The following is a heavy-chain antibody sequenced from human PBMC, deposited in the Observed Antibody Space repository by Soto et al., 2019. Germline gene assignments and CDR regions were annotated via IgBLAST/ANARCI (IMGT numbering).Heavy chain of an antibody. J-gene: IGHJ6*02. CDR3: ARVSYYDTSGPDPYYYYGMDV. V-gene: IGHV4-30-4*01. CDR1: GGSISSGDYY. D-gene: IGHD3-22*01. Sequence: PSETLSLTCTVSGGSISSGDYYWSWLRQPPGKGLEWIGYIYYSGSTYYNPSLKSRVTISVDTSKNQFSLKLSSVTAADTAVYYCARVSYYDTSGPDPYYYYGMDVWGQGTTVTSP. CDR2: IYYSGST.